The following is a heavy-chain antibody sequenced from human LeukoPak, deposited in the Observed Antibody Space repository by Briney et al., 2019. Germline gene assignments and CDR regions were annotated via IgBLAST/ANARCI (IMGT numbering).Heavy chain of an antibody. D-gene: IGHD5-18*01. Sequence: PGGSLRLSCTVSGFTVSSNSMSWVRQAPGKGLEWVSFIYSDNTHYSDSVKGRFTISRDNSRNTLYLQMNSLRAEDTAVYYCAKQGAAMGYYFDYWGQGTLVTVSS. CDR2: IYSDNT. J-gene: IGHJ4*02. CDR1: GFTVSSNS. CDR3: AKQGAAMGYYFDY. V-gene: IGHV3-53*01.